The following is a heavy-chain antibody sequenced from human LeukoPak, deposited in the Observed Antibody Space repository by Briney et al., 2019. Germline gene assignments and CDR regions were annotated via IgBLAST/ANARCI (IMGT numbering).Heavy chain of an antibody. J-gene: IGHJ4*02. V-gene: IGHV3-30*02. D-gene: IGHD6-19*01. CDR3: AKVQSSGWYFDY. CDR2: IRYDGTNK. CDR1: GFTFSSYG. Sequence: GGSLRLSCAASGFTFSSYGMHWVRQAPGKGLEWVAFIRYDGTNKYYADSVKGRFTISRDNSKNTLYLQMNSLRAEDTAVYYCAKVQSSGWYFDYWGQGTLVTVSS.